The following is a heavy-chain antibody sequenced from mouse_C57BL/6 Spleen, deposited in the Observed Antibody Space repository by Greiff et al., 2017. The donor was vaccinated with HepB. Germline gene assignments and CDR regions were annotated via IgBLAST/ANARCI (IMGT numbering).Heavy chain of an antibody. CDR1: GYTFTSYW. J-gene: IGHJ4*01. Sequence: QVQLKQPGAELVMPGASVKLSCKASGYTFTSYWMHWVKQRPGQGLEWIGEIDPSDSYTNYNQKFKGKSTLTVDKSSSTAYMQLSSLTSEDSAVYYCARRYSKGDYAMDYWGQGTSVTVSS. CDR3: ARRYSKGDYAMDY. D-gene: IGHD2-5*01. V-gene: IGHV1-69*01. CDR2: IDPSDSYT.